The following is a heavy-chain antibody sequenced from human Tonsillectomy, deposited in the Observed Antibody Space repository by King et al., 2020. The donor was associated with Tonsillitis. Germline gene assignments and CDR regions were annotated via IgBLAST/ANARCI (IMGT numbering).Heavy chain of an antibody. V-gene: IGHV3-23*04. CDR1: GFIFSSYA. J-gene: IGHJ4*02. D-gene: IGHD6-19*01. Sequence: VQLVESGGGLVQVGGSLRLSCAASGFIFSSYAMSWVRQAPGKGLEWVAAVSGNGDYTYYSDSVKGRFTVSRDNSQDTLYLQMNSLRVEDTAVYYCVLRAPRSGWYGDHWGQGTLVPVSS. CDR2: VSGNGDYT. CDR3: VLRAPRSGWYGDH.